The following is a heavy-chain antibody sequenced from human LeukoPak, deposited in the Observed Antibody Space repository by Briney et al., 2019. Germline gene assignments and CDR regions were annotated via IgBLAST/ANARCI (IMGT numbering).Heavy chain of an antibody. D-gene: IGHD1-26*01. J-gene: IGHJ4*02. Sequence: PGGSLRLSCAVSGFTFSSYAMSWVRQAPGKGLEWVSVISGSGGSTYYADSVKGRFTISRDNSKNTLYLQMNSLRAEDTAVYYCAKGRYSGSYSGLYYFDYWGQGTLVTVSS. CDR2: ISGSGGST. CDR1: GFTFSSYA. V-gene: IGHV3-23*01. CDR3: AKGRYSGSYSGLYYFDY.